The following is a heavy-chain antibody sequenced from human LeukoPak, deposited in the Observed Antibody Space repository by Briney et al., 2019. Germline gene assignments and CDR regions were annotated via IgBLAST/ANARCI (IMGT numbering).Heavy chain of an antibody. V-gene: IGHV3-23*01. CDR2: ISGSGGST. CDR3: AKDPYSYGSYFDY. Sequence: PGGSLRLSCAASGFTFSSYAMSWVRQAPGKGLEWVSAISGSGGSTYYADSVKGRFTISRDNSKNTLYLQMNSLRAEDTAMYYCAKDPYSYGSYFDYWGQGTLVTVSP. D-gene: IGHD5-18*01. J-gene: IGHJ4*02. CDR1: GFTFSSYA.